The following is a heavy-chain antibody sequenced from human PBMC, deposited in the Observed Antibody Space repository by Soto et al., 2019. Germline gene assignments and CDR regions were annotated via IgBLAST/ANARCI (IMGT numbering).Heavy chain of an antibody. CDR3: ARSREWVLWDYGMDV. D-gene: IGHD3-3*01. CDR1: GYTFTSYG. Sequence: ASVKVSCKASGYTFTSYGISWVRQAPGQGLEWMGWISAYNGNTNYAQKLQGRVTMTTDTSTSTAYMELRSLRSDDTAVFYCARSREWVLWDYGMDVWGKGTTVTVSS. J-gene: IGHJ6*04. V-gene: IGHV1-18*01. CDR2: ISAYNGNT.